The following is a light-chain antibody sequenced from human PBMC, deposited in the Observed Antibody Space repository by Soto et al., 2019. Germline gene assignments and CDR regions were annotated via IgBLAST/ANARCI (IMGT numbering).Light chain of an antibody. CDR2: NDD. Sequence: QSVLPQPPSLSAAPRQRVTISCSGINSKTGNNVVTWYQHVPGKAPKLLIYNDDVLSSGVSDRFSASRSGSTASLAISGLQSADEADYYCATWDDSLNGLLFGGGTKVTVL. CDR3: ATWDDSLNGLL. V-gene: IGLV1-36*01. J-gene: IGLJ2*01. CDR1: NSKTGNNV.